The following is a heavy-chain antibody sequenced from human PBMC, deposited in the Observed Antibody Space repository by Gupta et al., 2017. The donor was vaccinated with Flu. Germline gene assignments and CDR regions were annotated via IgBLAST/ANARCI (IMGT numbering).Heavy chain of an antibody. V-gene: IGHV1-69*01. CDR3: ARLRACGGDCYYFDY. J-gene: IGHJ4*02. D-gene: IGHD2-21*02. CDR2: IIPIHGIS. Sequence: QVHLVQSGAEVKTPGSSVKVSCKASEDTFTGYVINWVRQAPGLGLEWMGGIIPIHGISNNAQRFQGRLTLTADESTTTVYMELSSLRSDDTAFYYGARLRACGGDCYYFDYWGQGTLVTVSS. CDR1: EDTFTGYV.